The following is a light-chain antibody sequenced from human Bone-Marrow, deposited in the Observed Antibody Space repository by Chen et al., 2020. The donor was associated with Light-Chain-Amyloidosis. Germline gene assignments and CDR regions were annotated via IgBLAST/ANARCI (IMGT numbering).Light chain of an antibody. Sequence: QSALTQPASVSGSPGQSITISCTGTSSDVGGDNHVSWYQQHPDKAPKLMIYEVTNRPSWVPDRFSSSKSDNTASLTISELQAEDEADYFCSSYTITNTLVFGSGTRVTVL. CDR3: SSYTITNTLV. CDR1: SSDVGGDNH. V-gene: IGLV2-14*01. CDR2: EVT. J-gene: IGLJ1*01.